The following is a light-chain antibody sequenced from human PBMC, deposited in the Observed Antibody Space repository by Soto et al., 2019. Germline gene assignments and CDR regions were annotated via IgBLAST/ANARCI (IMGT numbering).Light chain of an antibody. J-gene: IGLJ3*02. V-gene: IGLV2-14*01. CDR2: EVS. Sequence: QSALTQPASVSGSPGQSITISCTGTSSDVGGYNYVSWYQQHPGKAPKLMIYEVSNRPSGVSNRFSGSKSGNTASLTISGLQAEDEADYYCSSYTSGSTWVFGGGTKLT. CDR3: SSYTSGSTWV. CDR1: SSDVGGYNY.